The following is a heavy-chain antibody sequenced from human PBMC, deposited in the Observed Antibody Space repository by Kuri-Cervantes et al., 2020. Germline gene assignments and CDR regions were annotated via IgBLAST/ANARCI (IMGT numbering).Heavy chain of an antibody. CDR2: IWYDGNTK. CDR1: GFTFSGSA. D-gene: IGHD4/OR15-4a*01. Sequence: GESLKISCAASGFTFSGSAMHWVRQAPGKGLEWVAVIWYDGNTKYYADSVKGRFTISRDSSKNTLYLQMNSLRAQDTAVYYCARGRVDYPVPRRSWFDPWGQGTLVTVSS. CDR3: ARGRVDYPVPRRSWFDP. J-gene: IGHJ5*02. V-gene: IGHV3-30*04.